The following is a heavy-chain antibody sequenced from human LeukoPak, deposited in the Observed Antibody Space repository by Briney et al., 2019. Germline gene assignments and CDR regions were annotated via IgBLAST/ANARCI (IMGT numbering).Heavy chain of an antibody. Sequence: SETLSLTCAVSGGSISSTNWWSWVRQPPGKGLEWIGEINHSGSTNYNPSLKSRVTISVDTSKNQFSLKLSSVTAADTAVYYCARVSYSSSWYRERGVVDYWGQGTLVTVSS. CDR1: GGSISSTNW. D-gene: IGHD6-13*01. V-gene: IGHV4-4*02. CDR3: ARVSYSSSWYRERGVVDY. CDR2: INHSGST. J-gene: IGHJ4*02.